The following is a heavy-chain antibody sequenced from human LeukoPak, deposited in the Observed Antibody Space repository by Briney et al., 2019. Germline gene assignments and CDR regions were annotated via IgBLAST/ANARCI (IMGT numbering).Heavy chain of an antibody. D-gene: IGHD3-10*01. Sequence: PGGALRLSCAASGFTFSSYEMNWVRQAPGKGLEWVSYISSSGSAIYYADSVKGRFTISRDNAKNSLYLQMNGLRAEDTAVYYCATDRGAAFDDWGQGTLVTVAP. CDR3: ATDRGAAFDD. CDR2: ISSSGSAI. J-gene: IGHJ4*02. CDR1: GFTFSSYE. V-gene: IGHV3-48*03.